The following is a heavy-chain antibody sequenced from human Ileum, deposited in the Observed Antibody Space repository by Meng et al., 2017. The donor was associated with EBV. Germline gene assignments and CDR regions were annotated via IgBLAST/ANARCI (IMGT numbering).Heavy chain of an antibody. CDR1: GFTFNNDA. CDR3: ARMSSVALPAAIDF. D-gene: IGHD2-2*01. Sequence: EGQMVVLGGGSLQPGGALRLSCAASGFTFNNDAMTWVRQAPGKGLEYVSGISGSGRTTDYADSVKGRFTMSRDNSKSTHYLQLNSLRAEDTAVYFCARMSSVALPAAIDFWGQGTLVTVSS. J-gene: IGHJ4*02. V-gene: IGHV3-23*04. CDR2: ISGSGRTT.